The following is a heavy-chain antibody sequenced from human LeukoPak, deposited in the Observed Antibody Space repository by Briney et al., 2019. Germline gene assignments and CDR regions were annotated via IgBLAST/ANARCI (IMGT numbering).Heavy chain of an antibody. CDR2: INHSGST. CDR3: ARSLFGSGSYITDYYYMDV. D-gene: IGHD3-10*01. J-gene: IGHJ6*03. V-gene: IGHV4-34*01. Sequence: PSETLSLTCAVYGGSFSGYYWSWIRQPPGKGLEWIGEINHSGSTNYNPSLKSRVTILVDTSKNQFSLKLSSVTAADTAVYYCARSLFGSGSYITDYYYMDVWGKGTTVTISS. CDR1: GGSFSGYY.